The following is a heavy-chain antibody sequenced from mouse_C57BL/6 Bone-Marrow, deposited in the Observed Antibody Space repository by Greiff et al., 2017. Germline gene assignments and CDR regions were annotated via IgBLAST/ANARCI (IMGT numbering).Heavy chain of an antibody. CDR2: IDPSDSYT. V-gene: IGHV1-69*01. J-gene: IGHJ3*01. D-gene: IGHD2-4*01. Sequence: QVQLQQPGAELVMPGASVKLSCKASGYTFTSYWMHWVKQRPGQGLEWIGEIDPSDSYTNYNQKFKGKSTLTVDKSSSTAYMQLSSLTSEDSAVYYCARSGYYDYGGTWFAYWGQGTLVTVSA. CDR3: ARSGYYDYGGTWFAY. CDR1: GYTFTSYW.